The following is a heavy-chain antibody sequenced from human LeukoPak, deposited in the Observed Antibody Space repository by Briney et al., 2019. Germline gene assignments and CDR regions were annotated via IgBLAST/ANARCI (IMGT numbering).Heavy chain of an antibody. CDR3: AREGGGRYYFDSSGYYRYFDY. CDR1: GGSISSYY. CDR2: IYDSGGT. V-gene: IGHV4-59*01. Sequence: PSETLSLTCTVSGGSISSYYWSWIRQPPGKGLEWIGFIYDSGGTNYNPSLKSRVTISVDTSKNQFSLKLSSVTAADTAVYYCAREGGGRYYFDSSGYYRYFDYWGQGTLVTVSS. D-gene: IGHD3-22*01. J-gene: IGHJ4*02.